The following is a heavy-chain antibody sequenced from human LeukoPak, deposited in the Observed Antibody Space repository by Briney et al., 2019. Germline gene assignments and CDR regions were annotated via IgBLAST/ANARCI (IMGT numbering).Heavy chain of an antibody. D-gene: IGHD3-9*01. Sequence: SETLSLTCTVSGGSISSYYWSWIRQPPGKGLEWIGYIYYSGSTNYNPSLKSRVTISVDTSKNQFSLKLSSVTAADTAVYYCARLGYDILTGHYKGAFDIWGQGTMVTVSS. CDR3: ARLGYDILTGHYKGAFDI. CDR2: IYYSGST. CDR1: GGSISSYY. J-gene: IGHJ3*02. V-gene: IGHV4-59*01.